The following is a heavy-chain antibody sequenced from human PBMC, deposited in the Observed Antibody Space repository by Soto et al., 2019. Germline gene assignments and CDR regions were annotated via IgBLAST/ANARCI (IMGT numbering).Heavy chain of an antibody. D-gene: IGHD3-3*01. J-gene: IGHJ4*02. Sequence: QVQLQESGPGLVKPSETLSLTCTVSGGSISSSSYYWGWVRQPPGKGLEWIGTINHSGNTSYNPSLQSRFTISGDTSKNQFSLKLRSVTAADTAVYYCASLILRFLEWLSPFDYWGRGTLVTVSS. CDR1: GGSISSSSYY. V-gene: IGHV4-39*01. CDR3: ASLILRFLEWLSPFDY. CDR2: INHSGNT.